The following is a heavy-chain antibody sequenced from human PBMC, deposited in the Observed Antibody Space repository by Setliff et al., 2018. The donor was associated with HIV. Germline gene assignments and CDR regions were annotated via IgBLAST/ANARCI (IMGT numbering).Heavy chain of an antibody. Sequence: SETLSLTCTVSGGSISSHYWSWIRQPPGKGLEWIGHIYTSGSTNYNPSLKSRVTMSVGTSKNQLSLKLSSVTAADTAGFYCARIPNHSSGFDYWGQGTPVTVSS. D-gene: IGHD3-22*01. V-gene: IGHV4-4*08. CDR3: ARIPNHSSGFDY. CDR1: GGSISSHY. J-gene: IGHJ4*02. CDR2: IYTSGST.